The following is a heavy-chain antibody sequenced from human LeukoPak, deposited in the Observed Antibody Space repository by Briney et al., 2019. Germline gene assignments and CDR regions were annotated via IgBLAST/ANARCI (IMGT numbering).Heavy chain of an antibody. CDR3: ARDQDWNYAFDI. CDR2: INPSSGST. D-gene: IGHD1-7*01. J-gene: IGHJ3*02. V-gene: IGHV1-46*01. CDR1: GYTLTSYF. Sequence: GASVKLSCKASGYTLTSYFIHWVRQPPGQGLEWMGIINPSSGSTSYAQKFQGRVTMTRDTSTSTVYMELSSLRSEDTAVYYCARDQDWNYAFDIWGQGTMVTVSS.